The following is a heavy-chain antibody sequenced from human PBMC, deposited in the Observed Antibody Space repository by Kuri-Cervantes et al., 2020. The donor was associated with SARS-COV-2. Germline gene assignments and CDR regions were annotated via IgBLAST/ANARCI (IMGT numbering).Heavy chain of an antibody. CDR2: IRSKTNSHAT. V-gene: IGHV3-73*01. CDR3: TVRLQPERVFDY. J-gene: IGHJ4*02. CDR1: GFVFSDSA. Sequence: AGTLRLSCVASGFVFSDSAIHWVRQASGQGLEWVGRIRSKTNSHATSYAASVKGRFTIYRDDSKHTAFLQMNGLKTKDSAVYYGTVRLQPERVFDYWGPGTLVTVSS. D-gene: IGHD1-1*01.